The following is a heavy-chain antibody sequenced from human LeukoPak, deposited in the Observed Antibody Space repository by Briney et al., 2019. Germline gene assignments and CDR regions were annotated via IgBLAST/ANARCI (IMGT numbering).Heavy chain of an antibody. D-gene: IGHD5-24*01. CDR3: ATGMRDGYNNYYFDY. CDR2: ISYSGNT. V-gene: IGHV4-59*01. Sequence: PSETLSLTCTVSGGSISDYYWGWIRQPPGKGLEWIGYISYSGNTNYNPSLKSRVTISVDMSKNQFSLKLRSVTAADTAVYYCATGMRDGYNNYYFDYWGQGTLVTVSS. J-gene: IGHJ4*02. CDR1: GGSISDYY.